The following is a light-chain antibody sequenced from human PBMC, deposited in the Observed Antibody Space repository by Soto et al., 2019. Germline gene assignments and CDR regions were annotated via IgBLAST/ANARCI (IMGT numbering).Light chain of an antibody. CDR2: DAS. Sequence: DIQMTQSPSTLSASVGDRVTITCRASQGIRSYLTWYQQKPGRAPRLLIYDASSLLSGVPSRFSGSGSGTDFTLTIASLQPEDFSTYYCQQSDSTPYTFGQGTKVDIK. CDR3: QQSDSTPYT. J-gene: IGKJ2*01. V-gene: IGKV1-39*01. CDR1: QGIRSY.